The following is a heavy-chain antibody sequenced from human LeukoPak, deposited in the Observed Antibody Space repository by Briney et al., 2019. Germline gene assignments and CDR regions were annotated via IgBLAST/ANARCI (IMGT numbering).Heavy chain of an antibody. J-gene: IGHJ4*02. D-gene: IGHD1-1*01. CDR2: IYPGDSDT. V-gene: IGHV5-51*01. Sequence: GESLKISCKGSGYSFTSFWIAWVRQMPGKGLEWMGIIYPGDSDTRYSPSLQGQVTISADTSISTAYLHWSSLKASDTAMYYCARRTGNNWAFDYWGQGTLVTVSS. CDR3: ARRTGNNWAFDY. CDR1: GYSFTSFW.